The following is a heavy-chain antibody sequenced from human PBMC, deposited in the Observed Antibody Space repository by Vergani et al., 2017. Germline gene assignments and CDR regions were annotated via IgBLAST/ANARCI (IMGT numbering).Heavy chain of an antibody. Sequence: QVQLVQSGAEVKKPGASVKVSCKASGYIFTGYYMYWVRQAPGQGLEWMGWINPNSGGTNYAQKFQGRVTMTRDTSIRTAYMELSRLRSDDTAVYYCARGYCTNSICRGKVDSWGQGTLVTVSS. V-gene: IGHV1-2*02. CDR1: GYIFTGYY. CDR2: INPNSGGT. D-gene: IGHD2-8*01. CDR3: ARGYCTNSICRGKVDS. J-gene: IGHJ4*02.